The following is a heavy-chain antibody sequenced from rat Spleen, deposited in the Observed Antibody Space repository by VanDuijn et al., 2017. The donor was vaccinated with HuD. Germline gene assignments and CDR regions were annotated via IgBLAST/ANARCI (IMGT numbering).Heavy chain of an antibody. CDR2: IWGNGDT. J-gene: IGHJ3*01. CDR1: GFSLSNYG. V-gene: IGHV2-13*01. Sequence: QVQLKESGPGLVQPSQTLSLTCTVSGFSLSNYGVFWVRLPPGKGLEGMGVIWGNGDTNYNSALKSRLSISRDTSKSKVFLKMNSLQPDDTVIYFCARSYGGYTSNWFPYWGQGTLVTVSS. CDR3: ARSYGGYTSNWFPY. D-gene: IGHD1-11*01.